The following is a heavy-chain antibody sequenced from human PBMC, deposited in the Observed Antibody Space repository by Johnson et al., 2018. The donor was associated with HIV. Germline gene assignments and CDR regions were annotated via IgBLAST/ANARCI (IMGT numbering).Heavy chain of an antibody. CDR2: ISYDGSDK. Sequence: QVQLVESGGGLVQPGGSLRLSCAASGFTVSSNYMSWVRQAPAKGLEWVAVISYDGSDKYYADSVKGRFTISRDNSKNTLYLQMNSLRAEDTAVYYCARLEELLRAFDIWGQGTMVTVSS. J-gene: IGHJ3*02. CDR3: ARLEELLRAFDI. V-gene: IGHV3-30*03. D-gene: IGHD1-26*01. CDR1: GFTVSSNY.